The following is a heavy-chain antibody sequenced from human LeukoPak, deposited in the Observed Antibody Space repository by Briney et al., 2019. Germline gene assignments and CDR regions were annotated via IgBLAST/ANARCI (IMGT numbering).Heavy chain of an antibody. CDR3: ARLLPRTGTTAYYFHNDMDV. V-gene: IGHV4-34*01. D-gene: IGHD1-1*01. CDR1: GVASSGNY. Sequence: SETLSLTCGVYGVASSGNYWSWIRQSPGRGLEWIGESNHSGSTNYNPSLKSRVIISIDTSKNQFSLKLSSVTAADTADYYCARLLPRTGTTAYYFHNDMDVWGKGTTVTISS. J-gene: IGHJ6*03. CDR2: SNHSGST.